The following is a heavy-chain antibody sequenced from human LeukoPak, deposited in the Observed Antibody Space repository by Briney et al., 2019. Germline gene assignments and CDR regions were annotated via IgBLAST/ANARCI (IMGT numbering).Heavy chain of an antibody. CDR2: INHSGST. CDR3: AREGYGSGIDY. CDR1: GGSFSGYY. Sequence: PSETLSLTCAVYGGSFSGYYWSWIRQPPGKGLEWIGEINHSGSTNYNPSLKSRVTISVDTSKNQFSLKLSSVTAADTAVYYCAREGYGSGIDYWGQGTLVTVSS. V-gene: IGHV4-34*01. D-gene: IGHD3-10*01. J-gene: IGHJ4*02.